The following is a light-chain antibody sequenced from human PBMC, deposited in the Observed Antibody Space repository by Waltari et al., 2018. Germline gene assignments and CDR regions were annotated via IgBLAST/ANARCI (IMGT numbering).Light chain of an antibody. CDR2: RNN. CDR3: AAWDDSLSGRV. CDR1: SSNIGSNH. Sequence: QSVLTQPPSASGTPGQRATIACSGSSSNIGSNHVYWYKQLPVTAPKLPIYRNNRRPSGVPDRFSGSKSGTSASLAISGLRSEDEADYYCAAWDDSLSGRVFGGGTKLTVL. V-gene: IGLV1-47*01. J-gene: IGLJ3*02.